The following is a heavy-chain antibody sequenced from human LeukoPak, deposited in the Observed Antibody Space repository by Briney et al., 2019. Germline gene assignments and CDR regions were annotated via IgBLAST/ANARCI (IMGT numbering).Heavy chain of an antibody. D-gene: IGHD4-17*01. V-gene: IGHV3-21*01. CDR1: GFTFSSYN. J-gene: IGHJ5*02. Sequence: GGSLRLSCAASGFTFSSYNMNWVRQAPGKGLEWVSSISSSSSYIYYAGSVKGRSTISRDNAENSLYLQMNSLRAEDTAVYYCARDLGTTVTSRGTFDPWGQGTLVIVSS. CDR3: ARDLGTTVTSRGTFDP. CDR2: ISSSSSYI.